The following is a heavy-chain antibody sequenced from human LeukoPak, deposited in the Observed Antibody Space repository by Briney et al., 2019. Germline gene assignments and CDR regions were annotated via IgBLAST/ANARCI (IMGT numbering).Heavy chain of an antibody. D-gene: IGHD3-22*01. CDR3: ARSGYYDSSEHAFDI. V-gene: IGHV1-69*05. Sequence: ASVKVSCKASGGTFSSYAISWVRQAPGQGLEWMGGIIPIFGTANYAQKFQGRVTITTDESTSPAYMELSSLRSEDTAVYYCARSGYYDSSEHAFDIWGQGTMVTVSS. CDR2: IIPIFGTA. CDR1: GGTFSSYA. J-gene: IGHJ3*02.